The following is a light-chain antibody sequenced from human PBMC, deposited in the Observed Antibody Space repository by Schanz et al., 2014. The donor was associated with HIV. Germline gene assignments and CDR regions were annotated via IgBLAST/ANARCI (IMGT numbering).Light chain of an antibody. J-gene: IGKJ5*01. Sequence: DIQMTQSPSSLSASVGDRVTLTCRASQGIGNDLDWYQQKPGKAPKRLIYAASSLQSGVPSRFIGSGSGTEFTLTISSLQPEDFATYYCLQHKTNPLTFGQGTRLDIK. CDR3: LQHKTNPLT. CDR2: AAS. CDR1: QGIGND. V-gene: IGKV1-17*01.